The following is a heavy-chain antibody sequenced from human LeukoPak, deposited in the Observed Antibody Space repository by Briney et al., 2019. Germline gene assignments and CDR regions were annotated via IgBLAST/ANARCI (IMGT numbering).Heavy chain of an antibody. V-gene: IGHV3-30*03. Sequence: GGSLRLSCAASGFTFCSYGMHWVRQAPGKGLEWVAVISYDGSNKYYADSVKGRFTISRDNSKNTLYLQMNSLRVEDTAVYYCARLGPASSGWPESFDYWGQGTLVTVSS. CDR3: ARLGPASSGWPESFDY. CDR2: ISYDGSNK. CDR1: GFTFCSYG. J-gene: IGHJ4*02. D-gene: IGHD6-19*01.